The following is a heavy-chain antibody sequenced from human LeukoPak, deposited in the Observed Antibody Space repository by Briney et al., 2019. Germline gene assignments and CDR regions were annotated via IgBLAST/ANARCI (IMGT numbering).Heavy chain of an antibody. V-gene: IGHV3-21*01. CDR2: MSTSSSYI. CDR3: ARAGYCSSTSCYMGSSDY. CDR1: GFTFSSYG. J-gene: IGHJ4*02. Sequence: PGRSLRLSCAASGFTFSSYGMHWVRHAPGKGLEWVSSMSTSSSYIYYADSVKGRFTISRDNAKNSLYLQMNSLRAEDTAVYYCARAGYCSSTSCYMGSSDYWGQGTLVTVSS. D-gene: IGHD2-2*02.